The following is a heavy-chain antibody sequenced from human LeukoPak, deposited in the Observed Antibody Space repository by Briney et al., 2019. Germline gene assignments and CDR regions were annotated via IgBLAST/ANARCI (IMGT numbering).Heavy chain of an antibody. D-gene: IGHD5-12*01. CDR2: IHSGGTT. CDR1: RFTVSNNY. J-gene: IGHJ4*02. V-gene: IGHV3-53*01. Sequence: GGSLRLSCPASRFTVSNNYMSWVRQAPEKGLEWVSVIHSGGTTNYADSVQGRFTISRDNSKTTVYLHMNSLRAEDTAVYYCARDSDSGYGPFASWGQGTLVTVSS. CDR3: ARDSDSGYGPFAS.